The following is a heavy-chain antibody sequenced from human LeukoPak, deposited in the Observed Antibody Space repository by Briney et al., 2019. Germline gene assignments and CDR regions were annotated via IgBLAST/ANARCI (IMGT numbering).Heavy chain of an antibody. CDR3: ARPGSSWYDDYYYMDV. J-gene: IGHJ6*03. CDR2: IYYSGST. D-gene: IGHD6-13*01. Sequence: SETLSLTCTVSGGSISSSSYYWGWIRQPPGKGLEWIGSIYYSGSTYYNPSLKSRVTISVDTSKNQFSLKLSSATAADTAVYYCARPGSSWYDDYYYMDVWGKGTTVTIPS. CDR1: GGSISSSSYY. V-gene: IGHV4-39*01.